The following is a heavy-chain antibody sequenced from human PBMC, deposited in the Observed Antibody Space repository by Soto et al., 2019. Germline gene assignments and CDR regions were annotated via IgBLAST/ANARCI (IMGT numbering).Heavy chain of an antibody. J-gene: IGHJ6*02. CDR1: GGSISSGGYS. CDR2: MYHSGST. CDR3: ARGPGIAAVYGIDV. V-gene: IGHV4-30-2*01. D-gene: IGHD6-13*01. Sequence: SETLSLTCAFSGGSISSGGYSWSWIRQPPGKGLEWIGYMYHSGSTYYNPSLKSRVTISVDTSKNQFSLKLSSVTAADTAVYYCARGPGIAAVYGIDVRAQRTTVTVSS.